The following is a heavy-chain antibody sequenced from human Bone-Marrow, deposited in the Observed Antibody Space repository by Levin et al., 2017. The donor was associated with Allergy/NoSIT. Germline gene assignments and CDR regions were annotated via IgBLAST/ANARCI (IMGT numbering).Heavy chain of an antibody. V-gene: IGHV1-2*02. D-gene: IGHD7-27*01. CDR2: INPDSGDT. CDR1: GYTFSDYF. CDR3: ARDHGDSEAFDL. J-gene: IGHJ3*01. Sequence: GESLKISCKGSGYTFSDYFLHWIRQAPGQGPEWLGWINPDSGDTNFAREFRGRVTMTRDTSISTVYMEVRRLTSDDTALYWCARDHGDSEAFDLWGQGTMVTVSS.